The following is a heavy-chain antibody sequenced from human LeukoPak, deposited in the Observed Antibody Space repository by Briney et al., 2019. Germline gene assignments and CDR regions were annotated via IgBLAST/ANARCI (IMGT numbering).Heavy chain of an antibody. CDR2: IYYSGST. CDR1: GGSISSYY. D-gene: IGHD3-3*01. CDR3: ARHSRYDFWSGYYYYYGMDV. V-gene: IGHV4-59*08. Sequence: PSETLSLTCTVSGGSISSYYWSWIRQPPGKGLEWIGYIYYSGSTNYNPSLKSRVTISVDTSKNQFSLKLSSVTAADTAVYYCARHSRYDFWSGYYYYYGMDVWGQGTTVTVSS. J-gene: IGHJ6*02.